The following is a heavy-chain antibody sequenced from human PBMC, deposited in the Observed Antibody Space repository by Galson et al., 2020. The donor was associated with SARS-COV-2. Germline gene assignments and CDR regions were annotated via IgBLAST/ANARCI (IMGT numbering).Heavy chain of an antibody. CDR3: ARTLATTNLYGFYYYGMDV. CDR2: IDWDDDK. CDR1: GFSLSTSGMC. J-gene: IGHJ6*02. D-gene: IGHD5-12*01. V-gene: IGHV2-70*01. Sequence: SGPTLVKPTQTLTLTCTFSGFSLSTSGMCVSWIRQPPGKALEWLALIDWDDDKYYSTSPKTRLTISKDTSKNQVVLTMTNMDPVDTATYYCARTLATTNLYGFYYYGMDVWGQGTTVTVSS.